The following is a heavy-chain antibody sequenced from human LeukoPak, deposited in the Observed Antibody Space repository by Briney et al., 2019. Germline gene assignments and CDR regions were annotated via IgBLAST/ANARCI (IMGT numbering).Heavy chain of an antibody. V-gene: IGHV3-21*01. J-gene: IGHJ3*02. D-gene: IGHD3-22*01. CDR2: ISSSSSYI. Sequence: GGSLRLSCAASGFTFSSYSMNWVRQAPGKGLEWVSSISSSSSYIYYADSVKGRFTISRDNAKNSLYLQMNSLRAEDTAVYYCARDTMIVVDDAFAIWGQGTMVTVSS. CDR3: ARDTMIVVDDAFAI. CDR1: GFTFSSYS.